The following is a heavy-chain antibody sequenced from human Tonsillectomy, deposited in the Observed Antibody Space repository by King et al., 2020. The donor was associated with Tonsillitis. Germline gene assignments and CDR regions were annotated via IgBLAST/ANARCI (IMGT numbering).Heavy chain of an antibody. CDR3: VKAPYYGILTGYWGDYYYYDMDV. D-gene: IGHD3-9*01. Sequence: VQLVESGGGVVQPGRSPRLSCAASGFTFSNYGMHWVRQAPGKGLEWVAIISYDGSNKYYADSVKGRFTISRDNSNNTLYLQMNSMRAEDTAVYYCVKAPYYGILTGYWGDYYYYDMDVWGQGTTITVSS. CDR2: ISYDGSNK. V-gene: IGHV3-30*18. CDR1: GFTFSNYG. J-gene: IGHJ6*02.